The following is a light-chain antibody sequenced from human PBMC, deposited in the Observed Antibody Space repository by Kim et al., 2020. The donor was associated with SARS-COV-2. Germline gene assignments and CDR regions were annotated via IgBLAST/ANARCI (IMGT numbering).Light chain of an antibody. Sequence: DIQMTQSSSTLSASVGDRVTITCRDSQSISSWLAWYQQKPGKAPKLLIYKASSLESGVPSRFSGSGSGTEFTLTISSLQPDDFATYYCQQYNSYSSWTFGQGTKVDIK. J-gene: IGKJ1*01. CDR1: QSISSW. CDR3: QQYNSYSSWT. V-gene: IGKV1-5*03. CDR2: KAS.